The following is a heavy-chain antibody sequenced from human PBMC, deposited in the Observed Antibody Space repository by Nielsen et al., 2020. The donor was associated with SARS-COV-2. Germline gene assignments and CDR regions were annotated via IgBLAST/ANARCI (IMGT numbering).Heavy chain of an antibody. D-gene: IGHD6-13*01. CDR2: INHSGST. V-gene: IGHV4-34*01. J-gene: IGHJ5*02. CDR1: GGSFSGYY. CDR3: ARGVEMSIAAAGRGVNWFDP. Sequence: GSLRLSCAVYGGSFSGYYWSWIRQPPGKGLEWIGEINHSGSTNYNPSLKNRVTISVDTSKNQFSLKLSSVTAADTAVYYCARGVEMSIAAAGRGVNWFDPWGQGTLVTVSS.